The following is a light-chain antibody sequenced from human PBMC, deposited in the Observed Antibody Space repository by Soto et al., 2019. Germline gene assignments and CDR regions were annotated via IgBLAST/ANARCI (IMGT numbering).Light chain of an antibody. J-gene: IGKJ4*01. V-gene: IGKV1-9*01. Sequence: DIQLTQSPSFLSSSVGDRVTISCRASQGISIHLAWYQQKPGKAPKLLIYAASTLESGAPSRFSGSGSGTEFTLTISSLQPEDCATYYCQQLNSYPLTFGGGTKVEIK. CDR3: QQLNSYPLT. CDR2: AAS. CDR1: QGISIH.